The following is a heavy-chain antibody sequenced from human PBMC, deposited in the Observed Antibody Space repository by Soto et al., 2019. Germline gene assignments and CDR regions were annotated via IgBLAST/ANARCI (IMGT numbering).Heavy chain of an antibody. CDR1: GYTLTELS. CDR2: FDPEDGET. Sequence: ASLKVSCKVSGYTLTELSMHWVRQAPGKGLEWMGGFDPEDGETIYAQKFQGRVTMTEDTSTDTAYMELSSLRSDDTAVYYCARESPGIAAASPPPYFDYWGQGTLVTVSS. D-gene: IGHD6-13*01. J-gene: IGHJ4*02. CDR3: ARESPGIAAASPPPYFDY. V-gene: IGHV1-24*01.